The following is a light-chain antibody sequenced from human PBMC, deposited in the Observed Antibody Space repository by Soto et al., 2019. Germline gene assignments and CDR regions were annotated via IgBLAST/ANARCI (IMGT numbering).Light chain of an antibody. V-gene: IGKV1-5*01. J-gene: IGKJ2*01. Sequence: DIQMTQSPSTLSASVGDRVTITCSASQSISTWLVWYQQKPGKAPKVLIYDASSLQSGVPSRFSGHGSGTDFTLTISSLQPDDSAIYYCQQYKTYTTFSQGTKLEIK. CDR2: DAS. CDR1: QSISTW. CDR3: QQYKTYTT.